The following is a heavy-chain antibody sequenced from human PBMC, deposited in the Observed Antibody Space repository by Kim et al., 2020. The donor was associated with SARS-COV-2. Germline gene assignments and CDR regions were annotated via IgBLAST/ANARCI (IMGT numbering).Heavy chain of an antibody. D-gene: IGHD2-2*01. CDR1: GYTFTSYY. J-gene: IGHJ6*02. V-gene: IGHV1-46*01. CDR3: ARFLIPKPKIVVVPAAIYGMDV. Sequence: ASVKVSCKASGYTFTSYYMHWVRQAPGQGLEWMGIINPSGGSTSYAQKFQGRVTMTRDTSTSTVYMELSSLRSEDTAVYYCARFLIPKPKIVVVPAAIYGMDVWGQGTTVTVSS. CDR2: INPSGGST.